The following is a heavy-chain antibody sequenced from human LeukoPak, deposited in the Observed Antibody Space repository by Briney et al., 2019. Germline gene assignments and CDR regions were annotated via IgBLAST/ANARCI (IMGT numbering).Heavy chain of an antibody. D-gene: IGHD2-21*02. CDR1: GFTFNDYA. CDR3: AREGSGDCWSSFDY. CDR2: ISIGATRA. V-gene: IGHV3-30*01. Sequence: PGGSLRLSCAASGFTFNDYAMHWVRQAPGKGREWVAVISIGATRAHYADSVEGRLTISRDDSKNTLSLQMDSLTPDDTAVYYCAREGSGDCWSSFDYWGQGTLVTVSS. J-gene: IGHJ4*02.